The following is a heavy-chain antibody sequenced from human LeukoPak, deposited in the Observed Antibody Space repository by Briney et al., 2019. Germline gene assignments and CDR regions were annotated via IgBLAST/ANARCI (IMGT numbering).Heavy chain of an antibody. V-gene: IGHV3-7*01. D-gene: IGHD3-3*01. CDR2: IKQDGSEE. J-gene: IGHJ4*02. CDR3: ARETSYYDFWSGYGS. Sequence: GGSLRLSCAASGFIFSSYWMSWVRQAPGKGLEWVANIKQDGSEEYYVDSVKGRFTISRDNAKNSLYLQMNSLRAEDTAVYYCARETSYYDFWSGYGSWGQGTLVTVSS. CDR1: GFIFSSYW.